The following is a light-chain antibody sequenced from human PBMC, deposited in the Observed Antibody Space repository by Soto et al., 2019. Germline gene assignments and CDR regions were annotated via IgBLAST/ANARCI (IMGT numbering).Light chain of an antibody. CDR3: QQYKNWPLT. CDR2: GAS. J-gene: IGKJ1*01. CDR1: QSVSSN. V-gene: IGKV3-15*01. Sequence: EIVMTQSPATLSVSPGERATLSCRASQSVSSNLAWYQQKHGQAPRLLIYGASTRATGVAARFSGSGSGTEFTLTISSLQSEDFAVYHCQQYKNWPLTFGQGTKVEIK.